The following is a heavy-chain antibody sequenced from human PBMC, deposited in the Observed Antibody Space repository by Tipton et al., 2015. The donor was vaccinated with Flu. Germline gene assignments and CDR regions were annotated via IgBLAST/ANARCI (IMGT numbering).Heavy chain of an antibody. V-gene: IGHV3-66*02. CDR1: GFTVSSNY. Sequence: SLRLSCAASGFTVSSNYMSWVRQAPGKGLEWVSVIYSGGSTYYADSVKGRFTISRDNSKNTLYLQMNGLRAEDTAVYYCASADYGDYGFAFDIWGQGTMVTVSS. J-gene: IGHJ3*02. D-gene: IGHD4-17*01. CDR3: ASADYGDYGFAFDI. CDR2: IYSGGST.